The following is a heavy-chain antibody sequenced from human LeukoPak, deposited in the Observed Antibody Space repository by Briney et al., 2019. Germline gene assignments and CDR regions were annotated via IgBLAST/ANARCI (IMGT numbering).Heavy chain of an antibody. V-gene: IGHV3-23*01. Sequence: GGSLRLSCAASGFTFSSYAMSWVRQAPGKGLEWVSAISGSGGSTYYADSVKGRFTISRDNSKNTLYLQMNSLRAEDTAVYYCARGYNYYDSSGYIYYWGQGTLVTVSS. CDR3: ARGYNYYDSSGYIYY. CDR2: ISGSGGST. D-gene: IGHD3-22*01. CDR1: GFTFSSYA. J-gene: IGHJ4*02.